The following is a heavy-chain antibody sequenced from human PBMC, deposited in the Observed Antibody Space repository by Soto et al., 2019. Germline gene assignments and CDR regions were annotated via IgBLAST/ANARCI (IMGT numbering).Heavy chain of an antibody. J-gene: IGHJ4*02. CDR3: ARDGGDGPNGEFDY. CDR2: ISYDGSNK. D-gene: IGHD3-10*01. CDR1: GFTFSSYA. Sequence: QVQLVESGGGVVQPGRSLRLSCAASGFTFSSYAMHWVRQAPGKGLEWVAVISYDGSNKYYADSVKGRFTISRDNXXNTLYLQMNSLRAEDTAVYYCARDGGDGPNGEFDYWGQGTLVTVSS. V-gene: IGHV3-30-3*01.